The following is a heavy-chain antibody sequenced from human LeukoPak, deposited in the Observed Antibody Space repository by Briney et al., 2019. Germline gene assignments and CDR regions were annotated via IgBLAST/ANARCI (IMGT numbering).Heavy chain of an antibody. V-gene: IGHV3-21*04. J-gene: IGHJ4*02. Sequence: PGGSLRLSCAASGFTFSSYSMNWVRQAPGKGLEWVSSISSSSSYIYYADSVKGRFTISRDNSKNTLYLQMNSLRAEDTAVYYCAKKGYYDGSGYYMYYFDHWGQGTLVTVSS. CDR1: GFTFSSYS. CDR2: ISSSSSYI. D-gene: IGHD3-22*01. CDR3: AKKGYYDGSGYYMYYFDH.